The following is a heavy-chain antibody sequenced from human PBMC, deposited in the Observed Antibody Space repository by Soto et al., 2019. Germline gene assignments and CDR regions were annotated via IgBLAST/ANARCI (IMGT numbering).Heavy chain of an antibody. V-gene: IGHV4-31*03. CDR2: IYYSGST. D-gene: IGHD3-22*01. J-gene: IGHJ4*02. Sequence: SETLSLTCTVSGGSISSGGYYWSWIRQHPGKGLEWIGYIYYSGSTYYNPSLKSRVTISVDTSKNQFSLKLSSVTAADTAVYYCARDSPDSSGPDYWGQGTLVTVS. CDR1: GGSISSGGYY. CDR3: ARDSPDSSGPDY.